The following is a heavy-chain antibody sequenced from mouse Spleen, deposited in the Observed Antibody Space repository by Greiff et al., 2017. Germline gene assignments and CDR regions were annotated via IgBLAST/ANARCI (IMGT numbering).Heavy chain of an antibody. D-gene: IGHD1-1*01. CDR3: ARRTTVVAEDWYFDV. CDR1: GFTFSSYT. V-gene: IGHV5-12-2*01. J-gene: IGHJ1*01. Sequence: EVKLVESGGGLVQPGGSLKLSCAASGFTFSSYTMSWVRQTPEKRLEWVAYISNGGGSTYYPDTVKGRFTISRDNAKNTLYLQMSSLKSEDTAMYYCARRTTVVAEDWYFDVWGAGTTVTVSS. CDR2: ISNGGGST.